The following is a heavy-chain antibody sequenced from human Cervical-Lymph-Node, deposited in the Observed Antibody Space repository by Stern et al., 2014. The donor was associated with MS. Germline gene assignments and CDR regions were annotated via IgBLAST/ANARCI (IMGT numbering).Heavy chain of an antibody. CDR2: IKGKSGSK. Sequence: QVQLVQSGAEVKKPGGSVKVSCTASGYPFSDHYMHWFRQAPGQGLEWLGWIKGKSGSKNSAQKVQGRVTMTRDKSLNTAYLELSSLRSDDTAVYYFARELNWNDIFTNVFDIWGQGTMVTVSS. CDR1: GYPFSDHY. D-gene: IGHD1-20*01. J-gene: IGHJ3*02. V-gene: IGHV1-2*02. CDR3: ARELNWNDIFTNVFDI.